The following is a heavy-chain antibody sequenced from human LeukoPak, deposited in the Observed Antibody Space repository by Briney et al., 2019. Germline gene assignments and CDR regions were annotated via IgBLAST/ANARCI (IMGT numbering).Heavy chain of an antibody. V-gene: IGHV3-21*01. D-gene: IGHD6-19*01. J-gene: IGHJ4*02. Sequence: PGGSLRLSCAASGFTFSSYSMNWVHQAPGKGLEWVSSISSSSSYIYYADSVKGRFTISRDNAKNSLYLQMNSLRAEDTAVYYCARDEWGYSSGWHYFDYWGQGTLVTVSS. CDR1: GFTFSSYS. CDR3: ARDEWGYSSGWHYFDY. CDR2: ISSSSSYI.